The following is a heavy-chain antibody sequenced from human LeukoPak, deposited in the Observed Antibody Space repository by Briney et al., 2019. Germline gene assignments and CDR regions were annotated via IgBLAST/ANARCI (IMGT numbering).Heavy chain of an antibody. D-gene: IGHD5-18*01. J-gene: IGHJ4*02. CDR3: ARPPRRRSYGYYFDY. CDR1: GGSFSGYY. CDR2: INHSGST. Sequence: PSETLSLTCAVYGGSFSGYYWSWIRQPPGKGLEWIGEINHSGSTNYNPSLKSRVTISVDTSKNQFSLKLSSVTAADTAVYYCARPPRRRSYGYYFDYWGQGTLVTVSS. V-gene: IGHV4-34*01.